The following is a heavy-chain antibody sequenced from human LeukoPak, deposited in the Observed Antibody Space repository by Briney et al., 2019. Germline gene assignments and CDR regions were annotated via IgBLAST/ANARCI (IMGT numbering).Heavy chain of an antibody. CDR3: ARDRVSGWPQFEY. J-gene: IGHJ4*02. CDR1: GGSISSNNYH. D-gene: IGHD6-19*01. CDR2: IYYSGNT. Sequence: SETLSPTCTVSGGSISSNNYHWGWIRQPPGKGLEWIGSIYYSGNTYYNPSLKSRVTISVDTSKNQFSLKLTSVTAADTAVYYCARDRVSGWPQFEYWGQGTLVTVSS. V-gene: IGHV4-39*07.